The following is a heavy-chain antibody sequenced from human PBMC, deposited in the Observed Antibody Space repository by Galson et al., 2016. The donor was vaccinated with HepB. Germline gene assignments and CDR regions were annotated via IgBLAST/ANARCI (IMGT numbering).Heavy chain of an antibody. V-gene: IGHV3-53*01. CDR2: IYSGGDT. CDR1: GFAVSSNY. J-gene: IGHJ4*02. Sequence: SLRLSCAASGFAVSSNYMSWVRQAPGKGLEWVSVIYSGGDTYYADSVKGRFTIPRDSSKSTLYLQMNSLRAEDTAVYYCARGGSWAGYWGQGTLVTVAS. D-gene: IGHD3-10*01. CDR3: ARGGSWAGY.